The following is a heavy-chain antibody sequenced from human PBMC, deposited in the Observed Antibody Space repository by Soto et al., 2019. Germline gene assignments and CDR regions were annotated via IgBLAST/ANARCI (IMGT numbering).Heavy chain of an antibody. J-gene: IGHJ6*02. Sequence: PSETLSLTCTVSGGSISSYYWSWIRQPPGKGLEWIGYIYYSGSTNYNPSLKSRVTISVDTSKNQFSLKLSSVTAADTAVYYCAREHSSSPTSRYGMDVWGQGTTVTVSS. CDR3: AREHSSSPTSRYGMDV. V-gene: IGHV4-59*01. CDR2: IYYSGST. CDR1: GGSISSYY. D-gene: IGHD6-13*01.